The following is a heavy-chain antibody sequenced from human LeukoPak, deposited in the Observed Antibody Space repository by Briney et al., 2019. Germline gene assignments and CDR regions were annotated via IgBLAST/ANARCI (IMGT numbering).Heavy chain of an antibody. D-gene: IGHD2-21*01. CDR2: INSDGTST. Sequence: EGSLKLSCEASGFTFSSYWMHWVRQVPGKGLMWVSRINSDGTSTGYADSVQGRLTTSTDNAKNTVSLQMNSLRAEDTAVYYCSTSISSTEAFDIWGQEPVDSVSS. CDR1: GFTFSSYW. V-gene: IGHV3-74*01. J-gene: IGHJ3*02. CDR3: STSISSTEAFDI.